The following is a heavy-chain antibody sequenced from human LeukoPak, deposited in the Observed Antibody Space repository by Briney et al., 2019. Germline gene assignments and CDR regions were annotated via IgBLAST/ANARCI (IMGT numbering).Heavy chain of an antibody. D-gene: IGHD2-2*01. CDR3: AREGDIVVVPADLDY. V-gene: IGHV3-21*01. J-gene: IGHJ4*02. CDR1: GFTFSSYS. Sequence: GSLRLSCAASGFTFSSYSMNWVRQAPGKGLEWVSSISSSSSYIYYADSVKGRFTISRDNAKNSLYLQMNSLRAEDTAVYYCAREGDIVVVPADLDYWGQGTLVTVSS. CDR2: ISSSSSYI.